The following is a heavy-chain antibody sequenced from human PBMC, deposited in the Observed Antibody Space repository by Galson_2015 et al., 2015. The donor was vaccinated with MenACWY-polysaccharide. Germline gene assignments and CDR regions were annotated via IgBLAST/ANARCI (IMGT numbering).Heavy chain of an antibody. CDR2: FRSKSHGYTT. V-gene: IGHV3-72*01. Sequence: SLRLSCAASGFTFSDYDMDWVRQAPGKGLEWVGRFRSKSHGYTTEYDASAKGRFTLSRDDSENSLYLQMNSLKGEDTAVYYCARDGWQFSLDYWGQGTLVTVSS. J-gene: IGHJ4*02. CDR1: GFTFSDYD. D-gene: IGHD5-24*01. CDR3: ARDGWQFSLDY.